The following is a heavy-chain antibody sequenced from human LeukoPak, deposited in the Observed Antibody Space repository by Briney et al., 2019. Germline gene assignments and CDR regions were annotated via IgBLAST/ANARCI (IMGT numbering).Heavy chain of an antibody. J-gene: IGHJ4*02. CDR2: ISSSGGTI. CDR3: ARMRPELDY. Sequence: GGSLRLSCAASGFTFSSYEMNWVRQAPGKGLEWVSYISSSGGTIYYADSVKGRFTISRDNPKNSLNLQMNSLRAEDTAVYYCARMRPELDYWGQGTLVTVSS. D-gene: IGHD6-6*01. V-gene: IGHV3-48*03. CDR1: GFTFSSYE.